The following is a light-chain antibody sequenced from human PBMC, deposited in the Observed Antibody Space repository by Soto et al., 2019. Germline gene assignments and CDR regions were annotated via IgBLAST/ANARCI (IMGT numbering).Light chain of an antibody. Sequence: DIQMTQSPSSVSASVGDRVIITCRASQDISSWLAWYQQKAGEAPKLLILAASRLHSGVTSRFSGSVSGTDFTLTITNLQPEDFATYYCQQADSFPLTFGGGTKVEIK. CDR1: QDISSW. CDR2: AAS. V-gene: IGKV1D-12*01. CDR3: QQADSFPLT. J-gene: IGKJ4*01.